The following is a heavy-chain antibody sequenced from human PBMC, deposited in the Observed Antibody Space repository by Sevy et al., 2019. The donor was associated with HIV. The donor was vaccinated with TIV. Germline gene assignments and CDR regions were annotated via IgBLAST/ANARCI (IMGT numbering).Heavy chain of an antibody. J-gene: IGHJ6*02. CDR3: ARALQDYYYALDV. CDR2: IYYSGST. V-gene: IGHV4-59*01. Sequence: SETLSLTCTVSGDSISGYYWSWIRQPPGKGLEWIGYIYYSGSTNYNSSPKSRVAISVDTSKNQFSLKLRSVTAADTAVYYCARALQDYYYALDVWGQGTTVTVSS. CDR1: GDSISGYY.